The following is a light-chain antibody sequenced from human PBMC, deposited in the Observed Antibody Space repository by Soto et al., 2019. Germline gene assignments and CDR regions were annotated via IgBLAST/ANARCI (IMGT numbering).Light chain of an antibody. CDR3: NSYTTSNTRQIV. CDR2: DVS. J-gene: IGLJ1*01. V-gene: IGLV2-14*01. CDR1: SSDVGGYNY. Sequence: QSALTQPASVSGSLGQSITISCTGTSSDVGGYNYVSWYQQHPGKAPKFMIYDVSNRPSGVSTRFSGSKSGNTASLTFSWLQAEDEADYYCNSYTTSNTRQIVFGTGTKVTVL.